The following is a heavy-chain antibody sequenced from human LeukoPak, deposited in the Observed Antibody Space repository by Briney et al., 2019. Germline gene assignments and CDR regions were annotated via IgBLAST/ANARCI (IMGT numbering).Heavy chain of an antibody. V-gene: IGHV3-30*18. CDR1: GFTFSNYG. CDR2: ISYDESDK. D-gene: IGHD2-15*01. J-gene: IGHJ6*02. Sequence: PGRSLRLSCAASGFTFSNYGMHWVRQAPGKGLEWVAVISYDESDKYYADSVKGRFTISRDNSKNTLYLQMNSLRPEDTAVYYCAKGVVAATSAAYYGMDVWGQGTTVTVSS. CDR3: AKGVVAATSAAYYGMDV.